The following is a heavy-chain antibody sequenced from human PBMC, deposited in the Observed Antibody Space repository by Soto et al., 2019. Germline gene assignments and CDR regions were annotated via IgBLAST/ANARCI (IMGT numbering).Heavy chain of an antibody. CDR2: INDDGSTT. V-gene: IGHV3-74*01. D-gene: IGHD6-19*01. CDR3: ARGGLRQWILLQ. CDR1: GFTFNNYW. J-gene: IGHJ4*02. Sequence: EVQLVESGGGLVQPGGSLRLSCADSGFTFNNYWIHWVLQVPGKGLVWVSRINDDGSTTNYADSVKGRFNISRDNAKYTVYLQMNSLRAENAAVYYCARGGLRQWILLQWGQRSLVTV.